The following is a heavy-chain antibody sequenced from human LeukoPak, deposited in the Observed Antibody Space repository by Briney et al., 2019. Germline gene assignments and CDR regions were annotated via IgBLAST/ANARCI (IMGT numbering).Heavy chain of an antibody. V-gene: IGHV1-69*06. Sequence: SVKVSCKASGYTFTSYAISWVRQAPGQGLEWMGGIIPIFGTANYAQKFQGRVTITADKSTSTAYMELSSLRSEDTAVYYCARVKAGSYYRNWFDPWGQGTLVTVSS. J-gene: IGHJ5*02. CDR2: IIPIFGTA. D-gene: IGHD1-26*01. CDR1: GYTFTSYA. CDR3: ARVKAGSYYRNWFDP.